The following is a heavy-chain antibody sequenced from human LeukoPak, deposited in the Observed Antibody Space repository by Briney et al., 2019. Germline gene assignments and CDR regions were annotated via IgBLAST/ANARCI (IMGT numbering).Heavy chain of an antibody. CDR1: GGSISSHY. CDR3: ARDAGASYYYYYYMDV. D-gene: IGHD1-26*01. J-gene: IGHJ6*03. Sequence: SETLSLTCTVSGGSISSHYWSWIRRLPGKGLEWIGYIYYSGSTNYNPSLKSRVTISVDTSKNQFSLKLSSVTAADTAVYYCARDAGASYYYYYYMDVWGKGTTVTVSS. V-gene: IGHV4-59*11. CDR2: IYYSGST.